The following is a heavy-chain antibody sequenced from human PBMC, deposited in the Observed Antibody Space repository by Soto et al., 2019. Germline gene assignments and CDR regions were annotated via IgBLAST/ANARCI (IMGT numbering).Heavy chain of an antibody. Sequence: QVQLVQSGAEVKKPGASVKVSCKASGYSFTSYVISWVRQAPGQGLEWMGWISAYNGNTNYAQKVQGRVTMTTDTSTSTAYMELRSLRSDDTAVSYCAREWLWGATRGMLDYWGQGTLVTVSS. CDR1: GYSFTSYV. D-gene: IGHD1-26*01. CDR3: AREWLWGATRGMLDY. J-gene: IGHJ4*02. V-gene: IGHV1-18*04. CDR2: ISAYNGNT.